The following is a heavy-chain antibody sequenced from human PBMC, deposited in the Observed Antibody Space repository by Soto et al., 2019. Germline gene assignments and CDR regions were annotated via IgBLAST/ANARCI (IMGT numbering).Heavy chain of an antibody. CDR3: ARDTASFNYYDSRVRFDY. CDR2: IIPIFGTA. CDR1: GGTFSSYA. J-gene: IGHJ4*02. D-gene: IGHD3-22*01. Sequence: ASVKVSCKASGGTFSSYAISWVRQAPGQGLEWMGGIIPIFGTANYAQKFQGRVTITADESTSTAYMELSSLRSEDTAVYYCARDTASFNYYDSRVRFDYWGQGTLVTVSS. V-gene: IGHV1-69*13.